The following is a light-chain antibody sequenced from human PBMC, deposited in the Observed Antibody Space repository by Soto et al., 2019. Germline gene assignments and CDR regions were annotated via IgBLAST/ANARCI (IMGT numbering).Light chain of an antibody. Sequence: QSALTQPPSASGSPGQSVTISCTGTSSDVGGYNYVSWYQQHPGKAPKLMIYEVSERPSGVPDRFSGSKSGNTASLTVSGLQAEYEADYYCSSYAGSNNWGVFGGGTKLTLL. CDR2: EVS. J-gene: IGLJ2*01. CDR3: SSYAGSNNWGV. CDR1: SSDVGGYNY. V-gene: IGLV2-8*01.